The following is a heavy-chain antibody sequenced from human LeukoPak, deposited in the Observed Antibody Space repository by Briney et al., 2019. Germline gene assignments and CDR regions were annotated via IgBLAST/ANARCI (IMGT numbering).Heavy chain of an antibody. Sequence: PSETLSLTCTVSGGSISGYYWNWIRRPPEKGLEWIGYVYYTGSTSYNPSLKSRVTISVGTSKNQFSLNLKSVTAADTAVYYCARDLHLGWYGFDYWGQGILVTVSS. CDR3: ARDLHLGWYGFDY. D-gene: IGHD6-19*01. J-gene: IGHJ4*02. CDR1: GGSISGYY. V-gene: IGHV4-59*01. CDR2: VYYTGST.